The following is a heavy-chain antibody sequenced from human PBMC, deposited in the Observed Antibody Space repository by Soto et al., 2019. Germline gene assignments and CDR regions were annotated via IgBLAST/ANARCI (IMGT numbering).Heavy chain of an antibody. CDR3: ARGRGYDSRFDY. J-gene: IGHJ4*02. CDR1: GGSFSGYY. V-gene: IGHV4-34*01. Sequence: QVQLQQWGAGLLKPSETLSLTCAVYGGSFSGYYWSWIRQPPGKGLEWIGEINHSGSTNYNPSLKSRVTISVDTSKTQFSLKLSSVTAADTAVYYCARGRGYDSRFDYWGQGTLVTVSS. CDR2: INHSGST. D-gene: IGHD5-12*01.